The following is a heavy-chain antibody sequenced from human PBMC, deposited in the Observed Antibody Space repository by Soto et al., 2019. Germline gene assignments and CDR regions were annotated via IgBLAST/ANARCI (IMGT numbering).Heavy chain of an antibody. D-gene: IGHD3-10*01. CDR3: ARGSRSGLYYYYYMDV. CDR2: ISSSSSTI. J-gene: IGHJ6*03. V-gene: IGHV3-48*01. CDR1: GFTFSSYS. Sequence: HPGGSLRLSCAASGFTFSSYSMNWVRQAPGKGLEWVSYISSSSSTIYYADSVKGRFTISRDSAKNSLYLQMNSLRAEDTAVYYCARGSRSGLYYYYYMDVWGKGTTVTVSS.